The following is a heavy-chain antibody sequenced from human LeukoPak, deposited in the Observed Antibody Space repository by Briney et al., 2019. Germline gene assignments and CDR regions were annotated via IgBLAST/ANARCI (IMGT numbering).Heavy chain of an antibody. CDR2: IRYDGSSK. CDR1: GFTFSSYG. Sequence: GGSLRLSCAASGFTFSSYGMHWVRQAPGKGLEWVAFIRYDGSSKYYADSVKGRFTISRDNSKNTLYLQMNSLRAEDTAVYYCAKGKPAAPGDYWGQGTLVTVSS. V-gene: IGHV3-30*02. CDR3: AKGKPAAPGDY. J-gene: IGHJ4*02. D-gene: IGHD2-2*01.